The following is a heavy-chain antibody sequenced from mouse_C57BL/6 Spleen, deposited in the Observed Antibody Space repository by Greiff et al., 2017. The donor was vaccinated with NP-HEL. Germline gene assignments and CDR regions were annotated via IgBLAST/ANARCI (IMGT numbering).Heavy chain of an antibody. J-gene: IGHJ2*01. V-gene: IGHV1-55*01. Sequence: QVQLQQPGAELVKPGASVKMSCKASGYTFTSYWITWVKQRPGQGLEWIGDIYPGSGSTNYNEKLKSKATLTVDTSSSTAYMQLSSLTSEDSAVYYCARRGDYYGSSRYFDYWGQGTTLTVSS. CDR2: IYPGSGST. CDR3: ARRGDYYGSSRYFDY. CDR1: GYTFTSYW. D-gene: IGHD1-1*01.